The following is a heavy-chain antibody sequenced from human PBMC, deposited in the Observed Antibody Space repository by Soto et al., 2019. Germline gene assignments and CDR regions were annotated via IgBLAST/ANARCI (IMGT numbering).Heavy chain of an antibody. Sequence: GGSLRLSCAASGFTFSNYAMSWVCQAPGKGLEWVSDISSSSDNIYYADSVKGRFTISRDNAKNSLYLQMNSLRAEDTAVYYCARGPITIFGVVIIPPDVWGKGTTVTVSS. CDR1: GFTFSNYA. D-gene: IGHD3-3*01. CDR2: ISSSSDNI. J-gene: IGHJ6*04. CDR3: ARGPITIFGVVIIPPDV. V-gene: IGHV3-48*01.